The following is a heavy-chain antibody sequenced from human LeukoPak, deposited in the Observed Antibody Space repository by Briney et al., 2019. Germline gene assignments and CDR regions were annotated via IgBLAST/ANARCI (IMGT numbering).Heavy chain of an antibody. CDR2: IHHSGTT. Sequence: PSETLSLTCTVSGGSINSDGYYWSWIRQPPGKGLEWIGNIHHSGTTYNPSLRSRVTISVDTSKNQFSLKLSSVTAADTAVYYCAVLYSFDYWGQGTLVTVSS. CDR3: AVLYSFDY. D-gene: IGHD1-26*01. CDR1: GGSINSDGYY. J-gene: IGHJ4*02. V-gene: IGHV4-30-2*01.